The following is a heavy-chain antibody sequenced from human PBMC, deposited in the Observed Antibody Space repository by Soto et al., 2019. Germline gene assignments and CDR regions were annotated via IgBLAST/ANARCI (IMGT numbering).Heavy chain of an antibody. CDR2: IWFDASHE. Sequence: QVHLVESGGGVVQPGTSLRLSCAASGFSFSDYGMHWVRQAPGKGLEWLTIIWFDASHEYYADSVKGRFTISRDNSTNTLYLQLNSLTAEDTAVYFCARDQGRATADGPLGNGLDVWGQGTAVTVAS. D-gene: IGHD6-13*01. J-gene: IGHJ6*02. CDR3: ARDQGRATADGPLGNGLDV. V-gene: IGHV3-33*01. CDR1: GFSFSDYG.